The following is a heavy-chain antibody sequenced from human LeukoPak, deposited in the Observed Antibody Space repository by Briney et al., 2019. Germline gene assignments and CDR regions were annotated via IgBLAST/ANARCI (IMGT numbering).Heavy chain of an antibody. CDR2: IYPGDSDT. D-gene: IGHD4-23*01. CDR1: GSIFTSYW. J-gene: IGHJ4*02. Sequence: GXSLQISCKGAGSIFTSYWIGGGRPLRGKGLEGMGIIYPGDSDTRYSPSLQGQVTISADKSISTPYLQWSTLKASDTAMYYCARLLFYGGNSGYFDYWGQGTLVTVSS. V-gene: IGHV5-51*01. CDR3: ARLLFYGGNSGYFDY.